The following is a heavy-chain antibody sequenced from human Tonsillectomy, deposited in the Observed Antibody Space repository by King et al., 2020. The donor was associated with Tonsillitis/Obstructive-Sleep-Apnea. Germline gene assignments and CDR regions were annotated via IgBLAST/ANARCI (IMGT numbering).Heavy chain of an antibody. CDR3: AREGDCGGDCVYFDY. J-gene: IGHJ4*02. D-gene: IGHD2-21*02. CDR1: GGSISSSGYY. V-gene: IGHV4-31*03. CDR2: IYYSGST. Sequence: VQLQESGPGLVKPSQTLSLTCTVSGGSISSSGYYWSWIRQHPGKGLEWIGYIYYSGSTYYNPSLKSRVTISVDTSKNQFSLKLSSVTAADTAVYYCAREGDCGGDCVYFDYWGQGTLVTVSS.